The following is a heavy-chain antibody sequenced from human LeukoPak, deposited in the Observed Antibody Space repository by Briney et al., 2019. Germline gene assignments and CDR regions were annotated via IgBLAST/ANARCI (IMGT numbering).Heavy chain of an antibody. J-gene: IGHJ4*02. Sequence: GGSLRLSCAASGFSFSSYAMSWVRQAPGKGPEWVSIISAGGSSIDYTNSVKGRFTISRDNFKNTLYLQMNSLRAEDTAVYYCARAVTTSDYWGQGTLVTVSS. CDR2: ISAGGSSI. V-gene: IGHV3-23*01. CDR1: GFSFSSYA. D-gene: IGHD4-17*01. CDR3: ARAVTTSDY.